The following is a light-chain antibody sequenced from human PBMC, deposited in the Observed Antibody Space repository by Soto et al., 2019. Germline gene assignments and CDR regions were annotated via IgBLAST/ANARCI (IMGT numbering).Light chain of an antibody. V-gene: IGLV1-44*01. Sequence: VLTQAPSASATPGQRVTISCSGGRSNIGTNTVNWYQQLPGMAPKLLIYNKNQRPSGVPDRFSGSKSGTSASLAISGLQSEDEADYYCAAWDASLHGYVFGTGTKVTLL. CDR1: RSNIGTNT. J-gene: IGLJ1*01. CDR2: NKN. CDR3: AAWDASLHGYV.